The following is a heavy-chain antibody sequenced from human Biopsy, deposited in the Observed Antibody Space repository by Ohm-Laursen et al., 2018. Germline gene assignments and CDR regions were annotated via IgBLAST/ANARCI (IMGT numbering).Heavy chain of an antibody. CDR3: ARHPTGFWLDP. Sequence: TLSLTWTVSGGSISSSTTYYWAWLRQPPGKGLEWIGSIYNTETTFYNPSLKSRVTITVDTSTNQFPLKVSSVTAADTALYFCARHPTGFWLDPWGHGTLVTVSS. CDR2: IYNTETT. CDR1: GGSISSSTTYY. J-gene: IGHJ5*02. V-gene: IGHV4-39*01.